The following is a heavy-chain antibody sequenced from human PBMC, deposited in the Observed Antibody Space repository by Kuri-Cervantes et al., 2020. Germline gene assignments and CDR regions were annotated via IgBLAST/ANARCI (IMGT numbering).Heavy chain of an antibody. CDR1: GFTFSSYS. CDR2: ISIGSSTT. Sequence: GESLKISCAASGFTFSSYSLDWVRQAPGKGLEWVSYISIGSSTTRYADSVKGRFTISRDNSKNTLYLQMNSLRAEDTAVYYCAKGLLYCSSTSCYTVYYYYYGMDAWGQGTTVTVSS. CDR3: AKGLLYCSSTSCYTVYYYYYGMDA. D-gene: IGHD2-2*02. V-gene: IGHV3-48*01. J-gene: IGHJ6*02.